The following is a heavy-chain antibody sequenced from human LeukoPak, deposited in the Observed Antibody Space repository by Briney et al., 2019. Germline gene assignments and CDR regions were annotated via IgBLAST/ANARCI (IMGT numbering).Heavy chain of an antibody. CDR1: GFTFSIYA. Sequence: GGSLRLSCAASGFTFSIYAMSWVRQAPGKGLEWVSAISGSGGSTYYADSVKGRFTISRDNAKNSLYLQMNSLRAEDTAVYYCARGCGGSCYFFDYWGQGTLVTDSS. D-gene: IGHD2-15*01. V-gene: IGHV3-23*01. CDR3: ARGCGGSCYFFDY. J-gene: IGHJ4*02. CDR2: ISGSGGST.